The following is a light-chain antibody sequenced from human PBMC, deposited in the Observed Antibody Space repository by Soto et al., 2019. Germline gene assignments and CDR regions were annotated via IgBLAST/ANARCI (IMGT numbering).Light chain of an antibody. J-gene: IGLJ2*01. CDR3: SSYAGSNFVV. CDR1: SSDVGGYNY. V-gene: IGLV2-8*01. CDR2: EVT. Sequence: QYVLTQPPSASGSPGQSVTISCTGTSSDVGGYNYVSWYQQHPGKAPKLMIYEVTKRPSGVPDRFSGSKSDNTASLTVSGLQAEDEADYYCSSYAGSNFVVFGGGTKVTVL.